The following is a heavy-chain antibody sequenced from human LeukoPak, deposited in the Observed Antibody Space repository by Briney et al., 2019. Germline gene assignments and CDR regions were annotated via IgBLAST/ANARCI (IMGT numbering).Heavy chain of an antibody. CDR1: GFTFSSYS. D-gene: IGHD6-13*01. V-gene: IGHV3-21*01. J-gene: IGHJ4*02. CDR3: ARIRSSWYFSFDY. Sequence: GGSLRLSCAASGFTFSSYSMNWVRQAPGKGLEWVSSISSSSSYIYYADSVKGRFTISRDNAKNSLYLQMNSLRAEDTAVYYCARIRSSWYFSFDYWGQGTLVTVSS. CDR2: ISSSSSYI.